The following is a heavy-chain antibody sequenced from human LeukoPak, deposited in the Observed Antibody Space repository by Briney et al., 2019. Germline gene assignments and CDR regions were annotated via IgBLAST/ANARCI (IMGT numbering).Heavy chain of an antibody. CDR2: VSWDSRSV. V-gene: IGHV3-9*01. Sequence: GRSLRLSCEASGFKFDDYAMHWVRQAPGKGPEWVSGVSWDSRSVAYADSVRGRFTISRDNAKNSLYLQMNSLTTEDTAFYHCAKGASHGIHYWFDPWGQGTLVTVST. D-gene: IGHD1-14*01. CDR3: AKGASHGIHYWFDP. CDR1: GFKFDDYA. J-gene: IGHJ5*01.